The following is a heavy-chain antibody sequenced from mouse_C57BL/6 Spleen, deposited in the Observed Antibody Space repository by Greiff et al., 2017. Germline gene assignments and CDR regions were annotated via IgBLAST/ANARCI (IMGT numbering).Heavy chain of an antibody. CDR3: TRDYGSSYEFAY. V-gene: IGHV1-15*01. Sequence: VKLQESGAELVRPGASVTLSCKASGYTFTDYEMHWVKQTPVHGLEWIGAIDPETGGTAYNQKFKGKAILTADKSSSTAYMELRSLTSEDSAVYYGTRDYGSSYEFAYWGQGTLVTVSA. D-gene: IGHD1-1*01. CDR2: IDPETGGT. CDR1: GYTFTDYE. J-gene: IGHJ3*01.